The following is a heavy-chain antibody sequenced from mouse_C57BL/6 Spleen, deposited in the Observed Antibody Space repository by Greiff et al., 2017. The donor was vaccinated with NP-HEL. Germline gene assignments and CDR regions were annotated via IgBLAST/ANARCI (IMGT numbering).Heavy chain of an antibody. D-gene: IGHD4-1*01. CDR2: IHPNSGST. V-gene: IGHV1-64*01. Sequence: VQLQQPGAELVKPGASVKLSCKASGYTFTSYWMHWVKQRPGQGLEWIGMIHPNSGSTNYNEKFKSKATLTVDKSSSTAYMQLSSLTSEDSAVYYCARSGTGTNYFDYWGQGTTLTVSS. CDR1: GYTFTSYW. J-gene: IGHJ2*01. CDR3: ARSGTGTNYFDY.